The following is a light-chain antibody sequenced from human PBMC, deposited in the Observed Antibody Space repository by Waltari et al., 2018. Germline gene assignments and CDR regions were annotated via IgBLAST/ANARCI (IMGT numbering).Light chain of an antibody. CDR1: SSDLGGYNY. J-gene: IGLJ2*01. Sequence: QSALTQPASVSGSPGQSITISCTGTSSDLGGYNYFSWYQQVPGKAPKLIIYDVSNRPSGVSSRFSGSKSGNTASLTISGLQAEDEANYYCSSYIDSSTLELFGGGTSLTVL. CDR2: DVS. V-gene: IGLV2-14*03. CDR3: SSYIDSSTLEL.